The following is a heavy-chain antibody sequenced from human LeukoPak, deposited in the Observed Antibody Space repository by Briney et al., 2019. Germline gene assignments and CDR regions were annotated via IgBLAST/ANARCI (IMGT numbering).Heavy chain of an antibody. V-gene: IGHV5-51*01. D-gene: IGHD3-10*01. CDR2: IYPSDSDT. Sequence: GESLKISCKGSGYSYISYWIGWVRQMPGKGLEWMGIIYPSDSDTRYSPSFQGQVTISADKSISTAYLQWNSLKASDTAMYYCARVSGSGSLLYYYYYGMDVWGQGTTVTVSS. J-gene: IGHJ6*02. CDR3: ARVSGSGSLLYYYYYGMDV. CDR1: GYSYISYW.